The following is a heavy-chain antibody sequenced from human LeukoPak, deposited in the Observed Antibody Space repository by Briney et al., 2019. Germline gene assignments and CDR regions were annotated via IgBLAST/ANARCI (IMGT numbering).Heavy chain of an antibody. D-gene: IGHD2-8*01. CDR1: GYTFIDYP. Sequence: APVKVSCKASGYTFIDYPMHWLRQAPGQRFEWMGWISAGNIKYSQNFQDRINITRDTSASTVYMELSSLTSADTAVYYCARVAYVMDVWGQGTTVVVSS. CDR3: ARVAYVMDV. CDR2: ISAGNI. V-gene: IGHV1-3*01. J-gene: IGHJ6*02.